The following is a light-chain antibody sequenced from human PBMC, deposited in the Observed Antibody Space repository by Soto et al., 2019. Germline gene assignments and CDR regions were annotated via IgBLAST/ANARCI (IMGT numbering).Light chain of an antibody. CDR2: DAS. CDR3: QPYNSYPRT. CDR1: QSISSW. Sequence: DIQMNQSPSTLSASVGDRVTITCRASQSISSWLAWYQQKPGKAPKLLIYDASSLESGVPSRFSGSGSGTEFTLTISSLQPDDFATYYCQPYNSYPRTVGQGTRLEIK. V-gene: IGKV1-5*01. J-gene: IGKJ5*01.